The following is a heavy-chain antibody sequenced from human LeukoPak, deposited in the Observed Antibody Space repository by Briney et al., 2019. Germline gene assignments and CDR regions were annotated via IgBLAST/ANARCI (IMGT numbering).Heavy chain of an antibody. CDR1: GVSISSGGYS. CDR2: ISHSGST. D-gene: IGHD3-10*01. CDR3: AKGYFYGSRSYCQPFDY. Sequence: SQTLSLTCTVSGVSISSGGYSWNWIRQPPGKGLEWIGYISHSGSTYYNSSLKSRVTISADRSKNQFSLKLSSVTAADTAVYYCAKGYFYGSRSYCQPFDYWGQGTLVTVSS. J-gene: IGHJ4*02. V-gene: IGHV4-30-2*01.